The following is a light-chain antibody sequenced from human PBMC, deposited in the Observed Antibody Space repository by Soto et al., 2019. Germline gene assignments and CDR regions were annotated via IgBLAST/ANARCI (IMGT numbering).Light chain of an antibody. J-gene: IGKJ1*01. Sequence: DIQINQSSSTLSGSVGKRVTISCRASQTISSWLAWYQQKPGKAPKLLIYEASTLKSGVPSRFSGSGSGTEFTLTISSLQPDDFATYYCQHYNSYSVAFGEGTKVDIK. CDR3: QHYNSYSVA. CDR2: EAS. V-gene: IGKV1-5*03. CDR1: QTISSW.